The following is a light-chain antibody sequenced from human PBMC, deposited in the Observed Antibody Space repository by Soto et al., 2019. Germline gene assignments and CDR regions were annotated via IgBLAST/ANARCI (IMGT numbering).Light chain of an antibody. V-gene: IGLV2-14*01. Sequence: PGLTQPGSVSGSPGHSITISCTGTSSDICRYNYVSWFQQHPGKVPKLVIFEVNYRPSGVSDRFSGSKSGNTASLTITGLQAEDEADYYCTSCITANTRCVFGSGTKVTVL. CDR3: TSCITANTRCV. J-gene: IGLJ1*01. CDR1: SSDICRYNY. CDR2: EVN.